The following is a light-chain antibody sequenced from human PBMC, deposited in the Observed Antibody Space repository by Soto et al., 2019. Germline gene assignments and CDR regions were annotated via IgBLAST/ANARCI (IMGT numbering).Light chain of an antibody. CDR3: SSFRSSSTSYV. CDR1: SNDIGDSNY. Sequence: QSALTQPASVSGSPGQSITISSTGTSNDIGDSNYVSWYQQHPGKAPKLVIYDVSNRPSGVSNRFSGSKSANTASLTISGLQAEDEADYYCSSFRSSSTSYVFGTGTKVTVL. CDR2: DVS. V-gene: IGLV2-14*03. J-gene: IGLJ1*01.